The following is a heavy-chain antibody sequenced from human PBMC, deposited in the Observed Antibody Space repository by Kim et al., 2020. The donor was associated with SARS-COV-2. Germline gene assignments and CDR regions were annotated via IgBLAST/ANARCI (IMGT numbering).Heavy chain of an antibody. CDR3: ARDLGNRYDAFDV. CDR1: GFTFSSYW. Sequence: GGSLRLSCAASGFTFSSYWMSWVRQAPGKGLEWVANIKQDGSEKYYVDSVKGRFTISRDNAKNSLYLQMNSLRAEDTAVYYCARDLGNRYDAFDVWGQGTMVTVSS. D-gene: IGHD2-15*01. V-gene: IGHV3-7*03. CDR2: IKQDGSEK. J-gene: IGHJ3*01.